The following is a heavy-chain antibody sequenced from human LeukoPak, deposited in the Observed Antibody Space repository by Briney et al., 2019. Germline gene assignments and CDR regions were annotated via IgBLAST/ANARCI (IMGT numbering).Heavy chain of an antibody. CDR1: GYTFTSYG. CDR2: ISAYNGNT. Sequence: GASVKVSCKASGYTFTSYGISWVRRAPGQGLEWMGWISAYNGNTNYAQKLQGRVTMTTDTSTSTAYMELRSLRSDDTAVYYCARGELWFGELSKGLPNWGQGTLVTVSS. V-gene: IGHV1-18*01. CDR3: ARGELWFGELSKGLPN. J-gene: IGHJ4*02. D-gene: IGHD3-10*01.